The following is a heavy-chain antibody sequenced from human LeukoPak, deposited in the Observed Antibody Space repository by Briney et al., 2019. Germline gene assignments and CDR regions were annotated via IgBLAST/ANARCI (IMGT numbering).Heavy chain of an antibody. CDR3: ARFLKDIVVVPAATNGRGHAFDI. J-gene: IGHJ3*02. CDR2: IIPIFGTA. Sequence: SSVKVSCKASGGTFSSYAISWVRQAPGQGLEWIGGIIPIFGTANYAQKFQGRVTITADESTSSAYMELSSLRSEDTAVYYCARFLKDIVVVPAATNGRGHAFDIWGQGTMVTVSS. CDR1: GGTFSSYA. D-gene: IGHD2-2*01. V-gene: IGHV1-69*01.